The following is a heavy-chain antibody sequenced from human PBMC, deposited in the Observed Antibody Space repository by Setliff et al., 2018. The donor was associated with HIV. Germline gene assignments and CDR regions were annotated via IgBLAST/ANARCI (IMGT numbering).Heavy chain of an antibody. D-gene: IGHD5-12*01. Sequence: ASVKVSCKASGYTFTGYFIHWVRQAPGQGLEWMGWISTYNDNTNYAQKLQGRVTMTRDTSTNTAHMELIRPRHEDTAIYYCARAHYSVAMTRNRFDPWGQGTLVTGSS. CDR3: ARAHYSVAMTRNRFDP. V-gene: IGHV1-2*02. CDR2: ISTYNDNT. J-gene: IGHJ5*02. CDR1: GYTFTGYF.